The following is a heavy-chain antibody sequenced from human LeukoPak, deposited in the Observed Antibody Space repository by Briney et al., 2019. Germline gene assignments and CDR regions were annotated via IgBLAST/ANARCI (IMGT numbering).Heavy chain of an antibody. CDR1: GGSISSYY. V-gene: IGHV4-34*01. CDR3: ARGQITIFGVVNHYYYYYGMDV. J-gene: IGHJ6*02. D-gene: IGHD3-3*01. CDR2: INHSGST. Sequence: PSETLSLTCTVSGGSISSYYWSWIRQPPGKGLEWIGEINHSGSTNYNPSLKSRVTISVDTSKNQFSLKLSSVTAADTAVYYCARGQITIFGVVNHYYYYYGMDVWGQGTTVTVSS.